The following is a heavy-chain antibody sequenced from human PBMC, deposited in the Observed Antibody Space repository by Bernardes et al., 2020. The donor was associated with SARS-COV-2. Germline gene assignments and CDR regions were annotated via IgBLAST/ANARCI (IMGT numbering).Heavy chain of an antibody. CDR1: GYTFTGYY. D-gene: IGHD3-22*01. CDR3: ARMPYYYDSSGPRGGMDV. J-gene: IGHJ6*02. V-gene: IGHV1-2*02. Sequence: ASVKVSCKASGYTFTGYYMHWVRQAPGQGLEWMGWINPNSGGTNYAQKFQGRVTMTRDTSISTAYMELSRLRSDDTAVYYCARMPYYYDSSGPRGGMDVWGQGTTVTVSS. CDR2: INPNSGGT.